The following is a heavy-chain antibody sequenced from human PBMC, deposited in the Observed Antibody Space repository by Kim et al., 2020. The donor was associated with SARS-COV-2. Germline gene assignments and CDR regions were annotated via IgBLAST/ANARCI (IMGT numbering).Heavy chain of an antibody. CDR3: ARHMSRSAAFDI. D-gene: IGHD6-25*01. CDR1: GYSFTSYW. CDR2: IYPGDSDT. Sequence: GESLKISCKASGYSFTSYWIGWVRQMPGIGLEWMGIIYPGDSDTRYNPSFQGQVTISVDRSISTAYLQWSGLKASDTAMYYCARHMSRSAAFDIWGQGTMVAVSS. J-gene: IGHJ3*02. V-gene: IGHV5-51*01.